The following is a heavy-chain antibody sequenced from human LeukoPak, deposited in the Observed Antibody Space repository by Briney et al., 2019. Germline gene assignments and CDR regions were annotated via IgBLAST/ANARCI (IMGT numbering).Heavy chain of an antibody. V-gene: IGHV3-7*01. Sequence: GGSLRLSCEASGFTFSDYWMAWVRQVPGKGLEWVANINQDGSAAFYVDSMKGRVTISRDNAKKSLYLQMDSLTVEDTAVHYCVRSIDYWGQGTLVTVSS. CDR1: GFTFSDYW. CDR2: INQDGSAA. J-gene: IGHJ4*02. CDR3: VRSIDY.